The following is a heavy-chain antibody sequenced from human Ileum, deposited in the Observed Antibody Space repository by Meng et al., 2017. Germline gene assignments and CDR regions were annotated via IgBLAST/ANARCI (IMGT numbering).Heavy chain of an antibody. CDR2: IYDSGST. CDR1: GGSITSGTYY. V-gene: IGHV4-31*03. J-gene: IGHJ4*02. CDR3: ARGGTAYFDY. Sequence: QLRLQESGPGLVKPPETLSLTCTVSGGSITSGTYYWGWIRQHPGKGLEWIGYIYDSGSTYYNPSLKSRIAISGDTSKNQFSLNLSSVTAADTAVYYCARGGTAYFDYWGQGTLVTVSS. D-gene: IGHD1-1*01.